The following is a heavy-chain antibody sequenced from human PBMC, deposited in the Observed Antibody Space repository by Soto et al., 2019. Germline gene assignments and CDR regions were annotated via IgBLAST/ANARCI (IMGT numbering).Heavy chain of an antibody. CDR2: IDTSGTKI. Sequence: GGSLRLSCAASGYTFSDYYMSWIRQAPGKGLEWISYIDTSGTKIYYADSVKGRFTITRDNAKNSLYLEMNSLRGEDTAVYYCASHYDMWSGYLSPVDYWGQGTLVTVSS. CDR3: ASHYDMWSGYLSPVDY. D-gene: IGHD3-3*01. V-gene: IGHV3-11*01. CDR1: GYTFSDYY. J-gene: IGHJ4*02.